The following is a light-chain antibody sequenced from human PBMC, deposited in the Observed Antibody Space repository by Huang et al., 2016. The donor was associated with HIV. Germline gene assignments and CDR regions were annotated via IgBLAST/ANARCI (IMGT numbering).Light chain of an antibody. J-gene: IGKJ4*01. Sequence: DIQVTQSPSLVSASVGDRVTITCRASQPITRHLAWYQQKPGKPPKLLIYAASTLQRGVPPRFSGSGSGTHFTLTVNNLQPEDFATYYGQQAHSFPGVTFGGGTKVEIK. CDR2: AAS. CDR1: QPITRH. CDR3: QQAHSFPGVT. V-gene: IGKV1-12*01.